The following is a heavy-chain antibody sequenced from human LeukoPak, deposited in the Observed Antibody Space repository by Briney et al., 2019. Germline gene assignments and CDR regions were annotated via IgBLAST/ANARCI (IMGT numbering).Heavy chain of an antibody. D-gene: IGHD1-14*01. V-gene: IGHV4-59*08. CDR3: ARHGTISSESYFDY. CDR2: IHNSGRT. J-gene: IGHJ4*02. CDR1: GGPVSSYY. Sequence: PSVTLSLTCSVSGGPVSSYYWSWLRQSPGKGLEWIGYIHNSGRTNYNPSLKSRVTGFVDTSKKQVSLRLSSGTAADTAVYYCARHGTISSESYFDYWGQGALVTVSS.